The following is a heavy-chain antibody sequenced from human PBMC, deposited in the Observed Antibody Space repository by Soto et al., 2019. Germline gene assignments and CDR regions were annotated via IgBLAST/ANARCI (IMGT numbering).Heavy chain of an antibody. CDR3: TRSRTAMVKYYYYYGMDV. CDR2: IRSKANSYAT. Sequence: PGGSLRLSCAASGFTFSGSAMHWVRQASGKGLEWVGRIRSKANSYATAYAASVKGRFTISRDDSKNTAYLQMNSLKTEDTAVYYCTRSRTAMVKYYYYYGMDVWGQGTTVTVSS. V-gene: IGHV3-73*01. J-gene: IGHJ6*02. D-gene: IGHD5-18*01. CDR1: GFTFSGSA.